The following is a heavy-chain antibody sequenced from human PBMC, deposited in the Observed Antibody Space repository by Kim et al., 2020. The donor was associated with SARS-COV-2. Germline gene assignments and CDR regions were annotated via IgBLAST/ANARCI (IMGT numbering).Heavy chain of an antibody. J-gene: IGHJ4*02. CDR1: GGSFSSHY. Sequence: SETLSLTCTLSGGSFSSHYWSWVRQPPGKGLEWIGYVYFGGNTDYNPSLKSRVTISQDTSKNQFSLKLNSVTAADTAVYYCARLREGYYFQYWGQGALVTVSS. CDR3: ARLREGYYFQY. CDR2: VYFGGNT. V-gene: IGHV4-59*08.